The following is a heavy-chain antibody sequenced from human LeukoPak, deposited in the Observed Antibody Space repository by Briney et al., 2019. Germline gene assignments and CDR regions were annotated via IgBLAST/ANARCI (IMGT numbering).Heavy chain of an antibody. CDR3: ARTPRYCSGGSCFDY. J-gene: IGHJ4*02. CDR1: GFTFSDYY. D-gene: IGHD2-15*01. V-gene: IGHV3-11*06. Sequence: GGSLRLSCAASGFTFSDYYMSWIRQAPGKGLEWVSYINSSSSYTNYADPVKGRFTISRDNAKNSLYLQMNSLRAEDTAVYYCARTPRYCSGGSCFDYWGQGTLVTVSS. CDR2: INSSSSYT.